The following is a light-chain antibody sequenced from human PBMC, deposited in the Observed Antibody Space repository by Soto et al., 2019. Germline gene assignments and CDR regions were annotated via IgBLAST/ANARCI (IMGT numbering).Light chain of an antibody. V-gene: IGLV1-40*01. CDR1: SSNIGAGYD. CDR2: GNS. Sequence: QTVLTQPPSVSGAPGQRVTISCTGSSSNIGAGYDGQWYQQLPGAAPKLLIFGNSNRPSGVPDRFSGSRSGTSASLAITGLQAEDEADYFCQSYDISLSVSVIFGGGTKVTVL. CDR3: QSYDISLSVSVI. J-gene: IGLJ2*01.